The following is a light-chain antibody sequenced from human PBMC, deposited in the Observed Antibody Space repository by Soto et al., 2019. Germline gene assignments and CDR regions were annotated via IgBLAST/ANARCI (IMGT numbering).Light chain of an antibody. J-gene: IGLJ2*01. Sequence: QSALTQPASVSGSPGQSITISCTGTSSDVGGYNYVSWYQQHPGKAPKLMIYGVTYRPSGVSNRFSGSKSGNTASLTISGLQAEDEADYYCSSYTTSSTISVVFGGGTKLTVL. V-gene: IGLV2-14*01. CDR1: SSDVGGYNY. CDR2: GVT. CDR3: SSYTTSSTISVV.